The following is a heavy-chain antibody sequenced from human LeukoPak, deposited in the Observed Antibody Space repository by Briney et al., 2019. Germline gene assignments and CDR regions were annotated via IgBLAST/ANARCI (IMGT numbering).Heavy chain of an antibody. CDR3: ARGGYCSGGSCYGYFDY. Sequence: ASVKVSCKASGYTFTSYGISWVRQAPGQGREWMGWISAYNGNTNYAQKLQGRVTMTTDTSTSTAYMELRSLRSDDTAVYYCARGGYCSGGSCYGYFDYWGQGTLVTVSS. D-gene: IGHD2-15*01. CDR1: GYTFTSYG. V-gene: IGHV1-18*01. J-gene: IGHJ4*02. CDR2: ISAYNGNT.